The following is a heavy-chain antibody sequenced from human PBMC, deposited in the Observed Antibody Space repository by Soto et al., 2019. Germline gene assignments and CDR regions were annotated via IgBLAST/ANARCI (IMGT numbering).Heavy chain of an antibody. CDR2: IYPGDSDT. J-gene: IGHJ3*02. Sequence: GESLKISCKGSGYSFTGYWIGWVRQMPGKGLGWMGIIYPGDSDTRYSPSFQGQVTISADKSISTAYLQWSSLKASDTAMYYCAPHVSRVGATQSAFDIWGQGTMVNVSS. V-gene: IGHV5-51*01. CDR1: GYSFTGYW. D-gene: IGHD1-26*01. CDR3: APHVSRVGATQSAFDI.